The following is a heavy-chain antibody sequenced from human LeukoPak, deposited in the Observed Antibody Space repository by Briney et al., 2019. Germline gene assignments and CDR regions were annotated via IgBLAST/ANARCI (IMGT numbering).Heavy chain of an antibody. CDR3: ADSSSASYYYYGMDV. CDR2: IIPIFGTA. J-gene: IGHJ6*02. V-gene: IGHV1-69*13. D-gene: IGHD3-22*01. Sequence: ASVTVSCTASGGTFSSYAISWVRQAPGQGLEWMGGIIPIFGTANYAQKFQGRVTITADESTSTAYMELSSLRSEDTAVYYCADSSSASYYYYGMDVWGQGTTVTVSS. CDR1: GGTFSSYA.